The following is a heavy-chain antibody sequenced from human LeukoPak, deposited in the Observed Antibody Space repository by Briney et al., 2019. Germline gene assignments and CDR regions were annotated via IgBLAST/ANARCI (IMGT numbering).Heavy chain of an antibody. J-gene: IGHJ4*02. D-gene: IGHD3-3*01. V-gene: IGHV4-4*07. Sequence: PSETLSLTCTVSGGSISSYYRSWIRQPAGKGLEWIGRIYTSGSTNYNPSLKSRVTMSVDTSKNQFSLKLSSVTAADTAVYYCARVDYDFWSGYRSYYFDYWGQGTLVTVSS. CDR1: GGSISSYY. CDR3: ARVDYDFWSGYRSYYFDY. CDR2: IYTSGST.